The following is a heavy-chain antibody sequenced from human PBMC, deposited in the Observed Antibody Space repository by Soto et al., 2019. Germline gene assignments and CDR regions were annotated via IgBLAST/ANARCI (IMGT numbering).Heavy chain of an antibody. D-gene: IGHD2-2*01. CDR3: ARDVCGSSTSCYRRNYGMDV. J-gene: IGHJ6*02. V-gene: IGHV6-1*01. Sequence: SQTLSLTCAISGDSVYSNSAAWNWIRQSPSRGLEWLGRTYYRSKWYNDYAVSVKSRITINPDTSKNQFSLQLNSVTPEDTAVYYCARDVCGSSTSCYRRNYGMDVWGQGTTVTVSS. CDR1: GDSVYSNSAA. CDR2: TYYRSKWYN.